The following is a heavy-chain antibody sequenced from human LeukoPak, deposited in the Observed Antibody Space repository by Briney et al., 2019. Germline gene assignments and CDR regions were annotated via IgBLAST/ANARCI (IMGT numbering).Heavy chain of an antibody. CDR2: ISTSGDST. CDR3: ARQLGYCSDGSCYFDY. D-gene: IGHD2-15*01. J-gene: IGHJ4*02. Sequence: GGSLRLSCAASGFTFNNYAMSWVRQAPGRGLEWVSAISTSGDSTYSADSVMGRFTISRDNSKNTLHLQMNSLRPEDTAAYHCARQLGYCSDGSCYFDYWGQGTLVTVSS. CDR1: GFTFNNYA. V-gene: IGHV3-23*01.